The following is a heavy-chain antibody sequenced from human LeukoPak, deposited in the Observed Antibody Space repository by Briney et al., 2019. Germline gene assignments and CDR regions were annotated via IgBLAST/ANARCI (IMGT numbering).Heavy chain of an antibody. J-gene: IGHJ4*02. CDR3: ARTGYDILTGYRAKQYYFDY. D-gene: IGHD3-9*01. Sequence: SETLSLTCTVSGGSISSYYWSWIRQPPGKGLEWSGYIYYSGSTNYNPSLKSRVTISVDTSKNQFSLKLNSVTAADTAVYYCARTGYDILTGYRAKQYYFDYWGQGTLVTVSS. V-gene: IGHV4-59*01. CDR2: IYYSGST. CDR1: GGSISSYY.